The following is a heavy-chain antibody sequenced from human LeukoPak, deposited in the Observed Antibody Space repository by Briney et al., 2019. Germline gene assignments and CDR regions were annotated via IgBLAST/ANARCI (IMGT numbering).Heavy chain of an antibody. D-gene: IGHD2-15*01. V-gene: IGHV3-23*01. CDR1: GFTFSSYA. Sequence: GGSLRLSCAASGFTFSSYAMSWVRQAPGKGLEWVSGISGSSGSTQHADSVKDRFTISIDNSKNTLYLQMNSLRAEDTAVYYCAKETVVVVAAAPDAFDIWGQGTMVTVSS. CDR2: ISGSSGST. CDR3: AKETVVVVAAAPDAFDI. J-gene: IGHJ3*02.